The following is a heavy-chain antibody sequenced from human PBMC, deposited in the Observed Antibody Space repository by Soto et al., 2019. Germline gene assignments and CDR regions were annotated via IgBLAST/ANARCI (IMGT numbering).Heavy chain of an antibody. CDR1: GFTFSSYA. Sequence: GGSLRLSCAASGFTFSSYAMSWVRQAPGKGLEWVSAISGSGGSTYYADSVKGRFTISRDNSKNTLYLQMNSLRAEDTAVYYCAKDQYYDSSGPSYYFDYWGQGTLVTVSS. CDR3: AKDQYYDSSGPSYYFDY. D-gene: IGHD3-22*01. CDR2: ISGSGGST. V-gene: IGHV3-23*01. J-gene: IGHJ4*02.